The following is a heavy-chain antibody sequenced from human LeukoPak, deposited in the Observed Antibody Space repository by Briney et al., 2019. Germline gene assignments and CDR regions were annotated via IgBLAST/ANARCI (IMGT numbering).Heavy chain of an antibody. V-gene: IGHV3-66*01. J-gene: IGHJ2*01. CDR3: ARDRYYYDSSGYYYVPRPANWYFDL. CDR2: IYSGGST. Sequence: GGSLRLSCAASGFTFSSNGMSWVRQAPGKGLEWVSVIYSGGSTYYADSVKGRFTISRDNSKNTLYLQMNSLRAEDTAVYYCARDRYYYDSSGYYYVPRPANWYFDLWGRGTLVTVSS. CDR1: GFTFSSNG. D-gene: IGHD3-22*01.